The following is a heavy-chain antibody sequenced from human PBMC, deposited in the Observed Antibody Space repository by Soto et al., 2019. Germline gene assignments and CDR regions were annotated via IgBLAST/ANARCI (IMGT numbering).Heavy chain of an antibody. CDR1: KFTFSSYA. J-gene: IGHJ4*02. D-gene: IGHD6-13*01. CDR3: AKPVISSWYHFDY. V-gene: IGHV3-23*01. CDR2: ISGSGGST. Sequence: EVQLLESGGGLVQPGGSLRLSSAASKFTFSSYAMSWVRQAPGKGLEWVSAISGSGGSTYYADSVKGRFTISRDNSKNTLYLQMNSLRAEDTAVYYCAKPVISSWYHFDYWGQGTLVTVSS.